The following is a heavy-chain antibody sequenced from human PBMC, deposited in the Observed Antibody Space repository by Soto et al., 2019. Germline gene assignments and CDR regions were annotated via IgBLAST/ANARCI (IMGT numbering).Heavy chain of an antibody. J-gene: IGHJ4*02. V-gene: IGHV4-39*01. CDR3: ARLEGLATISYYFDY. CDR1: GDSINSDNYY. D-gene: IGHD3-9*01. Sequence: QLQLQESGPGLVKPSETLSLTCSVSGDSINSDNYYWGWIRQPPGKGLEWIGSIYYRGNTYYNPSLKSRPTISLDKSKSQFSLHLNSVTAADSAVYFCARLEGLATISYYFDYWGQGTLVTVSS. CDR2: IYYRGNT.